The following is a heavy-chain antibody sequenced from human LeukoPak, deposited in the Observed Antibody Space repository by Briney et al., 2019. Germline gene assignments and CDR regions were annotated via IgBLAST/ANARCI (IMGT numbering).Heavy chain of an antibody. D-gene: IGHD6-19*01. CDR1: GFSFRSYG. V-gene: IGHV3-33*01. CDR3: AREGPLETHSSGPNGDY. J-gene: IGHJ4*02. Sequence: PGGSLRLSCAASGFSFRSYGMHWVRQAPGKGLEWVAVIWYDGSNKYYADSVKGRFTISRDNSKNTLYLQMNSLRAEDTAVYYCAREGPLETHSSGPNGDYWGQGTLVTVSS. CDR2: IWYDGSNK.